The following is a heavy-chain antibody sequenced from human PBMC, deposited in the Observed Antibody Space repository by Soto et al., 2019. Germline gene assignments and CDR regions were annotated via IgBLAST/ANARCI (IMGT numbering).Heavy chain of an antibody. CDR3: AKDLPRFAWPH. Sequence: GGSLRLSCAASGFTFSSYSMNWVRQAPVKGLEWVSSISSSSSYIYYADSVKGRFTISRDNFKNTLYLQMNSLRVEDTAVYYCAKDLPRFAWPHWGQGTLVTVSS. J-gene: IGHJ4*02. V-gene: IGHV3-21*04. D-gene: IGHD3-10*01. CDR2: ISSSSSYI. CDR1: GFTFSSYS.